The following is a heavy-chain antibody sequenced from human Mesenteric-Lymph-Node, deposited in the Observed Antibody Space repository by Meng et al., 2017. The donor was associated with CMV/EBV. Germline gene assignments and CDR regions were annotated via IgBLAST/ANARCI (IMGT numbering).Heavy chain of an antibody. D-gene: IGHD3-22*01. CDR2: IWHDGNNK. CDR1: GFTFSNSG. CDR3: ARDPGYFIDY. J-gene: IGHJ4*02. V-gene: IGHV3-33*01. Sequence: GESLKISCEASGFTFSNSGMHWVRQAPGKGLEWVAVIWHDGNNKYYGDSVKGRFTISRDNSKNTLYLQMNSLRAEDTAVYYCARDPGYFIDYWGQGTLVTVSS.